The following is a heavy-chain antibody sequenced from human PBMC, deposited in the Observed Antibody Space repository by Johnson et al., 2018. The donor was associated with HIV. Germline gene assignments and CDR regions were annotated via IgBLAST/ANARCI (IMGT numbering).Heavy chain of an antibody. J-gene: IGHJ3*02. V-gene: IGHV3-30*02. CDR3: AKDRVDGRYCGSDCPDAFDI. CDR2: IRYDGSNK. CDR1: GFTFSSYG. Sequence: QVQLVESGGGVVQPGRSLRLSCAASGFTFSSYGMHWVRQAPAKGLEWVAFIRYDGSNKYYADSVKGRFTISRDNSKNTLYLQMNSLRAEDTAVYYCAKDRVDGRYCGSDCPDAFDIWGQGTMVTVSS. D-gene: IGHD2-21*02.